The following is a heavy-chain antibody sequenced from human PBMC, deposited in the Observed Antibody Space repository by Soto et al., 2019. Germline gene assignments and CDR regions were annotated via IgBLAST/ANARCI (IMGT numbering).Heavy chain of an antibody. CDR3: AKDRGIIVKAGDAFDV. CDR2: ISDSGDRT. V-gene: IGHV3-23*01. CDR1: GFTLSMSA. D-gene: IGHD3-16*02. Sequence: EVQLMESGGGLVQPRGSLRLSCAGSGFTLSMSAVSWVRQAPGKGLEWVSYISDSGDRTYYADSVKGRFTISRDRSKNTVSLQMNTLRAEDTALYYCAKDRGIIVKAGDAFDVWGQGTMVTVSS. J-gene: IGHJ3*01.